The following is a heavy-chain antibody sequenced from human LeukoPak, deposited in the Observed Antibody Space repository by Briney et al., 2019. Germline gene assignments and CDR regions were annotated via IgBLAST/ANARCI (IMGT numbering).Heavy chain of an antibody. CDR3: ARDFRGGYDFWSGYYTPYYFDY. Sequence: PGGSLRLSCTVSGFTVSSDSMSWVRQAPGKGLEWVSFIYSGGSTHYSDSVKGRFTISRDNSKNTLYLQMNSLRAEDTAVYYCARDFRGGYDFWSGYYTPYYFDYWGQGTLVTVSS. V-gene: IGHV3-53*01. CDR2: IYSGGST. D-gene: IGHD3-3*01. CDR1: GFTVSSDS. J-gene: IGHJ4*02.